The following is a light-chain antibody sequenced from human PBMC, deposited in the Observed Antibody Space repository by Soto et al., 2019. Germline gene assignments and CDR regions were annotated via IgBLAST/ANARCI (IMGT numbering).Light chain of an antibody. CDR2: DVS. Sequence: QSALTQPASVSGSPGQSITISCTGTSSDVGGYNYVSWYQQHPGKAPKLMIYDVSNRPSGVSNRFSGSKSGNTDSLTISGLQAEDEADYYCRSYTSSSTLLYVFGTGTKVTVL. J-gene: IGLJ1*01. V-gene: IGLV2-14*01. CDR1: SSDVGGYNY. CDR3: RSYTSSSTLLYV.